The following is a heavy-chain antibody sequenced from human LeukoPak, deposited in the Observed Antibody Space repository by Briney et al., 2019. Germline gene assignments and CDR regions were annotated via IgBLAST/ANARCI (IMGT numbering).Heavy chain of an antibody. V-gene: IGHV3-66*01. CDR3: ARGYVQGN. D-gene: IGHD3-10*02. CDR1: GFTFSDYY. Sequence: PGGSLRLSCAASGFTFSDYYMSWIRQAPGKGLEWVSVIFSGGSTYYADSVKGRFTISRDNSKNTLYLQMNSLRAEDTAVYYCARGYVQGNWGQGTLVTVSS. CDR2: IFSGGST. J-gene: IGHJ4*02.